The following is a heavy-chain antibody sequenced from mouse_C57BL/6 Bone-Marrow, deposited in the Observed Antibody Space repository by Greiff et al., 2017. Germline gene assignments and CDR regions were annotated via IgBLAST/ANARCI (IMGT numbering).Heavy chain of an antibody. CDR2: IYPGSGST. CDR3: ARCEDGYLLYWYFDV. D-gene: IGHD2-3*01. Sequence: VQLQQPGAELVKPGASVKMSCKASGYTFTSYWITWVKQRPGQGLEWIGDIYPGSGSTNYNEKFKSKATLTVDTSSSTAYMQLSSRTSEDSAVYYCARCEDGYLLYWYFDVWGTGTTVTVSS. V-gene: IGHV1-55*01. CDR1: GYTFTSYW. J-gene: IGHJ1*03.